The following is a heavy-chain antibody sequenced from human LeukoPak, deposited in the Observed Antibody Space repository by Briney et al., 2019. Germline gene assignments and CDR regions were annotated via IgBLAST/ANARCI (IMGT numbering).Heavy chain of an antibody. CDR3: ARSGSYSGIDY. CDR1: GDTFTSDY. D-gene: IGHD1-26*01. CDR2: INPSGGST. J-gene: IGHJ4*02. Sequence: ASVKISCKASGDTFTSDYMHWVRQAPVQGLERMGIINPSGGSTSYAQKFQGRVTMTRDTSTSTVYMELSSLRSEDTAVYYCARSGSYSGIDYWGQGTLVTVSS. V-gene: IGHV1-46*01.